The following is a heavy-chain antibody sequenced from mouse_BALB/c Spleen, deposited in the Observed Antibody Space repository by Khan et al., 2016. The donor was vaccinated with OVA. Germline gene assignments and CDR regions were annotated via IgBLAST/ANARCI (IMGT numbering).Heavy chain of an antibody. Sequence: QVQLQQSGAELAKPGASVKMSCKASGYTFINYWILWVKQRPGQGLEWIGYINPSTGYTEYNQNFKDKATLTAEKSSSKAYMQLSSLTSEDSAVYYCARRGLRWDFDYWGQGTTLTVSS. V-gene: IGHV1-7*01. D-gene: IGHD1-1*01. J-gene: IGHJ2*01. CDR2: INPSTGYT. CDR1: GYTFINYW. CDR3: ARRGLRWDFDY.